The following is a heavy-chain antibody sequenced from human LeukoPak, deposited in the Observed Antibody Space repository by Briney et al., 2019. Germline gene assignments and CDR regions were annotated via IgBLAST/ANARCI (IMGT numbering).Heavy chain of an antibody. CDR3: AKGGYDYVWGSQTHDY. CDR2: IRYDGSNK. V-gene: IGHV3-30*02. CDR1: GFTFSSYG. D-gene: IGHD3-16*01. J-gene: IGHJ4*02. Sequence: GGSLRLSCAASGFTFSSYGMHWVRQAPGKGLEWVAFIRYDGSNKYYADSVKGRFTISRDNSKNTLYLQMNSLRAEDTAVYYCAKGGYDYVWGSQTHDYRGQGTLVTVSS.